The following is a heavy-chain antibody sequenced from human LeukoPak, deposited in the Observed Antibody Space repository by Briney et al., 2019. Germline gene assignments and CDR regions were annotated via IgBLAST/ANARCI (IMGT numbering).Heavy chain of an antibody. CDR3: ATALAAADSW. Sequence: GGSLRLSCAASGFTFGRFWMTWVRQAPGKGLEWVANIKPDGTKKTYVDSVKGRFIISRDNAKNSLYLQMNSLRADDTAVYYCATALAAADSWWGQGTLVAVSS. V-gene: IGHV3-7*01. CDR2: IKPDGTKK. CDR1: GFTFGRFW. J-gene: IGHJ4*02. D-gene: IGHD6-13*01.